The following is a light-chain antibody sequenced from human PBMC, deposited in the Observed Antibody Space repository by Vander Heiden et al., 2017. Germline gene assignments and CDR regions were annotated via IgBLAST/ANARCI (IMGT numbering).Light chain of an antibody. CDR3: QQFNSYPVT. Sequence: DLQVIQSPSTLSAAVGERGTINCRASQSISNYLAWYQQKPGKAPRLLIYKASSLESSVPLRLSGSGSGTEFTLTISSLQPDDFATYYCQQFNSYPVTFGQGTKVEIK. J-gene: IGKJ1*01. CDR2: KAS. V-gene: IGKV1-5*03. CDR1: QSISNY.